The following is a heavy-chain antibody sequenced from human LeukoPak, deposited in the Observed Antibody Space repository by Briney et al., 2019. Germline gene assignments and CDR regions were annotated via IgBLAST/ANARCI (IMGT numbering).Heavy chain of an antibody. J-gene: IGHJ4*02. CDR3: ASNTGSDKSGYAY. D-gene: IGHD3-3*01. V-gene: IGHV1-18*01. Sequence: VSVKLSCKASGYTFTSYGISWVRKAPGQGHEWMGWISPYSGDTNYAQKLQDRVTMTTDTYTRIAYMELRTLRSDDTAVYYCASNTGSDKSGYAYWGQGTLV. CDR1: GYTFTSYG. CDR2: ISPYSGDT.